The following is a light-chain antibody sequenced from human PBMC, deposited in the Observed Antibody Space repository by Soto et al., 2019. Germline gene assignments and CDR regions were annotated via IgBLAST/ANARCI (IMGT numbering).Light chain of an antibody. V-gene: IGKV1-33*01. CDR3: QQYENSPR. Sequence: QTLQSPSSLSAYAGDRLTITCRASQSISSYLNWYQQKPGRAPKLLIYDASNLEAGVPSRFRGSGSGTDFTFTISRLQPEDIATCYCQQYENSPRFGQGTRLAI. J-gene: IGKJ5*01. CDR1: QSISSY. CDR2: DAS.